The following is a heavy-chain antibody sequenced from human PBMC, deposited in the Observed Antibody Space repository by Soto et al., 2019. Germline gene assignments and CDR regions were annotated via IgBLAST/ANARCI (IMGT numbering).Heavy chain of an antibody. V-gene: IGHV1-18*01. J-gene: IGHJ5*02. D-gene: IGHD2-2*01. Sequence: GASVKVSCKTSGYTFSNYGITWVRQAPGQPLEWLGWISLYSDGTNYAQKFQGRASMTTDTSTTTAYMELRSLRSDDTAVYYCARVVPGAEDWLGPWGQGPLVTVYS. CDR1: GYTFSNYG. CDR3: ARVVPGAEDWLGP. CDR2: ISLYSDGT.